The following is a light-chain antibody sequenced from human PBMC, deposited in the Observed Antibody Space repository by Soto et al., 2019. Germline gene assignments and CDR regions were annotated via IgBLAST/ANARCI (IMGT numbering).Light chain of an antibody. CDR2: AAS. V-gene: IGKV3-20*01. J-gene: IGKJ1*01. Sequence: EIGLTQSPGTLSLSPGDRASLSCRASHSVSRNYLAWYQQKPDQAPRRLIYAASTRISGIPDRFSGSRSRTDFTHTISSLAPEAFAVYHGQQYGSAPRTFGQGSQVAI. CDR3: QQYGSAPRT. CDR1: HSVSRNY.